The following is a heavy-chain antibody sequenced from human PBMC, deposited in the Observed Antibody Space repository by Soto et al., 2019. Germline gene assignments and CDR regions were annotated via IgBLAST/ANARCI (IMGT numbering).Heavy chain of an antibody. CDR3: AREPNYFDY. V-gene: IGHV1-18*01. CDR1: GYTFTSYA. Sequence: ASVKVSCKASGYTFTSYAMHWVRQAPGQGLEWMGWINAYNGNKKYAQKLQGRVTMTTDTSTSTAYMELRSLRSDDTAVYYCAREPNYFDYWGQGTLVTVSS. CDR2: INAYNGNK. J-gene: IGHJ4*02.